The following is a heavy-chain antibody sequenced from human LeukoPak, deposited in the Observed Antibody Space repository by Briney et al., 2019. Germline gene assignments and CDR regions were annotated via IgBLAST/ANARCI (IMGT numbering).Heavy chain of an antibody. CDR3: AKAGPSPGVWYSDL. Sequence: GGSLRLSCAASGFTFSSYAMNWVRQAPGKGPEWVSSISGSGDSTYYADSVKGRFTISRDNSKNTLYLQMNSLRTDDTAVYYCAKAGPSPGVWYSDLWGRGTPVTVSS. J-gene: IGHJ2*01. CDR1: GFTFSSYA. V-gene: IGHV3-23*01. CDR2: ISGSGDST. D-gene: IGHD3-3*01.